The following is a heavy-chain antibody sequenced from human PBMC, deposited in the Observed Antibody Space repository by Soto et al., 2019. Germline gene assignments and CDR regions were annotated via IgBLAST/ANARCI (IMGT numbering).Heavy chain of an antibody. J-gene: IGHJ3*02. Sequence: PGGSLRLSCAASGFTFSSYWMYWVRQAPGKGLVWASRINPDGSFTSYADSVRGRFTISRDNAKNTVYMQMNSLGAEDTAVYYCTRSVPAAKGFDIWGQGTMVTVSS. CDR2: INPDGSFT. D-gene: IGHD2-2*01. CDR3: TRSVPAAKGFDI. CDR1: GFTFSSYW. V-gene: IGHV3-74*01.